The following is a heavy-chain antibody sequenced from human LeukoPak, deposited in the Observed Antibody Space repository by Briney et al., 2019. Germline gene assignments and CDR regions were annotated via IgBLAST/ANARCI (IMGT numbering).Heavy chain of an antibody. V-gene: IGHV3-7*05. CDR1: GFTFSSYW. CDR2: IKQDGSEK. CDR3: ARPSSRSSWYLGMDV. Sequence: GGCLRLSCAASGFTFSSYWMSWVRQAPGKGLEWVTNIKQDGSEKYYVYSVKGRFTISRDNAKNSLYLQMNSLRAEDTAVYYCARPSSRSSWYLGMDVWGQGTTVTVSS. J-gene: IGHJ6*02. D-gene: IGHD6-13*01.